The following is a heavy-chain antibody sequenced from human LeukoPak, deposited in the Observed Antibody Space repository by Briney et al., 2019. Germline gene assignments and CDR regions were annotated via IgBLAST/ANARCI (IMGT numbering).Heavy chain of an antibody. J-gene: IGHJ5*02. V-gene: IGHV3-23*01. D-gene: IGHD1-26*01. Sequence: GGSLRLSCAASGFTFSSYGMSWVRQAPGKGLEWVSAISGSGGNTYYADSVKGRFTVSRDNSKNTLYLQMNSLRAEDTAVYYCAKGPYSGFSWGQGTLVTVSS. CDR3: AKGPYSGFS. CDR1: GFTFSSYG. CDR2: ISGSGGNT.